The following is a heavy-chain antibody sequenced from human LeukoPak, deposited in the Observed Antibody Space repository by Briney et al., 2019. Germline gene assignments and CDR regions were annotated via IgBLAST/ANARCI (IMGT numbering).Heavy chain of an antibody. J-gene: IGHJ4*02. V-gene: IGHV3-30*04. CDR1: GFTFSSYA. CDR2: ISYHGKDQ. Sequence: GGSLRLSRAASGFTFSSYAMHWVRQAPGKGLDWVAVISYHGKDQYYADSVKGRFTISRDYSKNTLDLQMNSLRTEDTAVYYCVRQDCSGGSCYLDSWGQGTLVTVSS. D-gene: IGHD2-15*01. CDR3: VRQDCSGGSCYLDS.